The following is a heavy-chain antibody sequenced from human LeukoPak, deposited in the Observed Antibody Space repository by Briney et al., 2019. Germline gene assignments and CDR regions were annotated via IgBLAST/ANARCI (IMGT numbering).Heavy chain of an antibody. CDR3: ARGTVAGKAPY. V-gene: IGHV3-23*01. Sequence: GGSLRLSCAASGFTFSSYAMSWVRQAPGKGLEWVSTISGSGGSTHYADSVKGRFTISRDKSKNTLYLQMNSLRAEDTAVYYCARGTVAGKAPYWGQGTLVTVSS. CDR2: ISGSGGST. J-gene: IGHJ4*02. CDR1: GFTFSSYA. D-gene: IGHD6-19*01.